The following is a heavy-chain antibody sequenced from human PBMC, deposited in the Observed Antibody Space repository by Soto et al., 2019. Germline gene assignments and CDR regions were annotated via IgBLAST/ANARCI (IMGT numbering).Heavy chain of an antibody. CDR1: GFTFSSYG. D-gene: IGHD6-19*01. Sequence: QVQLVESGGGVVQPGRSLRLSCAASGFTFSSYGMHWVRQAPGKGLEWVAVIWYDGSNKYYADSVKGRFTISRDNSKNTLYLQMNSLRAEDTAVYYCARVFSYSSGWRTHYYYYGMDVWGQGTTVTVSS. V-gene: IGHV3-33*01. CDR3: ARVFSYSSGWRTHYYYYGMDV. J-gene: IGHJ6*02. CDR2: IWYDGSNK.